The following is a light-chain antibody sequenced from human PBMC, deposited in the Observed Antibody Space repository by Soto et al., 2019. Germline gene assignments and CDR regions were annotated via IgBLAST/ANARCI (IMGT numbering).Light chain of an antibody. CDR3: QQYINLSES. J-gene: IGKJ2*01. Sequence: DIQMTQSPSTLAASLGGRVTITCRASQNISGWLAWYQQKPGKAPNLLIYKASTIESGIPSRFSGSGSGTEFTLTISSLQPEDFATYYCQQYINLSESFGQGTKLEIK. CDR2: KAS. CDR1: QNISGW. V-gene: IGKV1-5*03.